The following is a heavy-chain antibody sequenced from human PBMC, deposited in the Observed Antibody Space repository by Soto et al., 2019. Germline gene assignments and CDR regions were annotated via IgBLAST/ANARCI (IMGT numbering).Heavy chain of an antibody. CDR1: GFSFSRYG. D-gene: IGHD6-13*01. CDR3: SKYRSSSLDAMDV. V-gene: IGHV3-33*06. Sequence: QVQLVESGGGVVQPGRSLRLSCAASGFSFSRYGMHWVRQAPDKGLEWVAVIWYDGSDKYYADSLKGRFTISRDNSKNTLYLEVNSLSAEDTAVYYCSKYRSSSLDAMDVWGQGTTVTVSS. J-gene: IGHJ6*02. CDR2: IWYDGSDK.